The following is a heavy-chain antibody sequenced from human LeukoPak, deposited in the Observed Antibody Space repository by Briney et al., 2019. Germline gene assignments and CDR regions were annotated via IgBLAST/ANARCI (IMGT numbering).Heavy chain of an antibody. Sequence: PGGSLRLSCAASGFTFSDYYMSWIRQAPGKGLEWVSYISSSGSTIYYADSVKGRFTISRDSAKNSLYLQMNSLRAEDTAVYYCAKDPSSSWYVNAFDIWGQGTMVTVSS. J-gene: IGHJ3*02. CDR1: GFTFSDYY. CDR2: ISSSGSTI. D-gene: IGHD6-13*01. V-gene: IGHV3-11*01. CDR3: AKDPSSSWYVNAFDI.